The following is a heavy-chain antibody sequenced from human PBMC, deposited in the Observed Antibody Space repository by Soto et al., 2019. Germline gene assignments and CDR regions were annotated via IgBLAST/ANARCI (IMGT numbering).Heavy chain of an antibody. Sequence: ASVKVSCKASGGTFSSYTISWVRQAPGQGLEWMGRIIPILGIANYAQKFQGRVTITADKSTSTAYMELSSLRSEDTAVYYCATSRTTGTTQTELSGYWGQGTLVTVSS. D-gene: IGHD1-1*01. J-gene: IGHJ4*02. CDR2: IIPILGIA. CDR1: GGTFSSYT. V-gene: IGHV1-69*02. CDR3: ATSRTTGTTQTELSGY.